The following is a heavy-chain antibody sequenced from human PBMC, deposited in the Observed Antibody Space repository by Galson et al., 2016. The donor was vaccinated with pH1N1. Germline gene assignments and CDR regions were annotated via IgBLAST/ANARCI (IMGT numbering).Heavy chain of an antibody. D-gene: IGHD2-15*01. Sequence: SVKVSCKASGYTFTSYGINWVRQAPGQGLEWMGWISAYNGNTNYAQKLQGRVTMTTDTSTTTAYMGLRSLRSDDTAVYYCARDPGWWVAYMDVWGKGTTVTVSS. J-gene: IGHJ6*03. CDR3: ARDPGWWVAYMDV. V-gene: IGHV1-18*01. CDR1: GYTFTSYG. CDR2: ISAYNGNT.